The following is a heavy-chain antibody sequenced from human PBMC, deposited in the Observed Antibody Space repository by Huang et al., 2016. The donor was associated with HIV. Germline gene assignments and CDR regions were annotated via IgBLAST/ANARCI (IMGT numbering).Heavy chain of an antibody. V-gene: IGHV7-4-1*02. CDR1: GYTFTNYG. J-gene: IGHJ3*02. CDR3: VRVRRVMDTYCVADCSTLEAFDI. D-gene: IGHD2-21*02. Sequence: QVQLVQSGSELKKPGASVKVSCKAAGYTFTNYGVHWVREALGQGLEWMGCINTDTGKPRYAQGLTGRFVFSFDTSVNTAYLTISSLKAADSAIYYCVRVRRVMDTYCVADCSTLEAFDIWGQGTVVTVSA. CDR2: INTDTGKP.